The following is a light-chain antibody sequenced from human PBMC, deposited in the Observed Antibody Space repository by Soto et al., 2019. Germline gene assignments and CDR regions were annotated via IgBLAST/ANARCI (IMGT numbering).Light chain of an antibody. CDR2: LKRDGTH. Sequence: QSVLTQSPSASASLGASVKLTCSLSSGYTNYAIAWHQQQPVNGPRYLMMLKRDGTHIKVDGIPDRFSGSRSGAERYLTSPNLQSEDEADYYCQTRGPGNRVFGGGPTLTVL. CDR1: SGYTNYA. V-gene: IGLV4-69*01. J-gene: IGLJ3*02. CDR3: QTRGPGNRV.